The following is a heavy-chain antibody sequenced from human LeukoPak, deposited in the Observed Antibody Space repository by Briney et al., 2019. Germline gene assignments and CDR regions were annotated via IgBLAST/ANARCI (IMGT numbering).Heavy chain of an antibody. J-gene: IGHJ4*02. CDR1: GGSISSNY. CDR2: IYYSGST. V-gene: IGHV4-59*01. D-gene: IGHD3-22*01. Sequence: SETLSLTCTVSGGSISSNYWSWIRQPPGEGLEWIGYIYYSGSTNYNPSLKSRVTISVDTSKNQFSLKLSSVTAADTAVYYCARWQYDSSGYRKIDCWGQGTLVTVSS. CDR3: ARWQYDSSGYRKIDC.